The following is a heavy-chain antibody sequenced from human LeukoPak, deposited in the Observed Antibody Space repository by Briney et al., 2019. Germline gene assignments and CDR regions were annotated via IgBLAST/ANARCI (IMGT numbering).Heavy chain of an antibody. CDR2: ISGSSRTI. J-gene: IGHJ5*02. CDR3: ARQVGANNWFDP. V-gene: IGHV3-48*01. D-gene: IGHD1-26*01. CDR1: GFTFSIYS. Sequence: PGGSLRLSCAASGFTFSIYSMNWVRQAPGKGLEGISYISGSSRTIDYADSVKGRFTISRDNDKNSLYLQMNSLRAEDTAVYYCARQVGANNWFDPWGQGTLVTVSS.